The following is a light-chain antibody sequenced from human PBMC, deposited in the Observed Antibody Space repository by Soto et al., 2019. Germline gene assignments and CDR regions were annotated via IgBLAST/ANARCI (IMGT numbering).Light chain of an antibody. CDR1: QSVSSN. V-gene: IGKV3D-15*01. J-gene: IGKJ4*01. CDR2: GAS. CDR3: QQYNNWPPLT. Sequence: EIVMTQSPATLSVSPGERATLSCRSSQSVSSNLAWYQQKPGQAPRLLISGASSRATGIPQRFSGSGSGTDFTLTISSLQSEDFAVYYCQQYNNWPPLTFGGGTKVDIK.